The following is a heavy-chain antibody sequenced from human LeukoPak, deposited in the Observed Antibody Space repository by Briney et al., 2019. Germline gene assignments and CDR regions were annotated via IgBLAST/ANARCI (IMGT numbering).Heavy chain of an antibody. CDR1: GYSISTNYY. CDR3: VTPRSWELSDMAV. CDR2: VYHNGET. J-gene: IGHJ6*03. Sequence: SETLSLTCTVSGYSISTNYYWAWIRQSPGTGLEWIGSVYHNGETYYNPSLKSRVIISVDTSKNEFSLRLTSVTAADTAVYYCVTPRSWELSDMAVWGKGTTVIVSS. V-gene: IGHV4-38-2*02. D-gene: IGHD1-26*01.